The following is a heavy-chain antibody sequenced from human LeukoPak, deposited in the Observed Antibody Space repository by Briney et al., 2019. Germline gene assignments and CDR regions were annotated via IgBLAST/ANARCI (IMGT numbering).Heavy chain of an antibody. CDR3: AKDRYNGDYVLSVPNWYFDL. V-gene: IGHV3-9*01. Sequence: PGGSLRLSCAASGFTFDDYAMHWVRQAPGKGLEWVSGISWNGGGIGNADSVKGRFTISRDNAKNSLYLHMNSLRAENRAVYYSAKDRYNGDYVLSVPNWYFDLWGRGTLVTVSS. CDR2: ISWNGGGI. CDR1: GFTFDDYA. D-gene: IGHD1-7*01. J-gene: IGHJ2*01.